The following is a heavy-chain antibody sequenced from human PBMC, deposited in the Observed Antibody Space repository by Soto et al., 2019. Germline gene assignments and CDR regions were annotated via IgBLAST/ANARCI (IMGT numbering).Heavy chain of an antibody. J-gene: IGHJ6*02. V-gene: IGHV1-18*04. CDR3: ARDSLVGTQRGNYYYGMDV. CDR1: GYPFTTYG. Sequence: QVQLVQSGAEVKKPGASVKVSCKPSGYPFTTYGLNWVRQAPGQGLEWMGWISAYNGDTNYAQKFHGRVTMTTDTSTRTAYMELRSLRSDDTAIYYCARDSLVGTQRGNYYYGMDVWGQGTTVTVSS. CDR2: ISAYNGDT. D-gene: IGHD1-26*01.